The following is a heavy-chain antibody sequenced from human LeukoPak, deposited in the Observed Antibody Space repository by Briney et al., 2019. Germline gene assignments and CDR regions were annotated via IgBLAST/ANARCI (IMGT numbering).Heavy chain of an antibody. CDR1: GDSVSSNSAA. J-gene: IGHJ6*03. CDR3: ARGGRGFGQPYYYYMDV. CDR2: TYYRSKWYN. V-gene: IGHV6-1*01. D-gene: IGHD3-10*01. Sequence: SQTLSLTCAISGDSVSSNSAAWNWIRQSPSRGLEWLGRTYYRSKWYNDYAVSVKSRITINPDTSKNQFSLQLDSVTPEDTAVYYCARGGRGFGQPYYYYMDVWGKGTTVTISS.